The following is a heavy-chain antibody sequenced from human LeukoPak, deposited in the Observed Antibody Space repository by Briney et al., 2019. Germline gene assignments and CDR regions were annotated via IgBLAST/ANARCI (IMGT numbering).Heavy chain of an antibody. CDR1: GFTDSSHA. CDR2: ISGRGGNT. CDR3: AKVTSWSFT. D-gene: IGHD2-2*01. V-gene: IGHV3-23*01. Sequence: GGSLRLSCAAAGFTDSSHAMSWARQPPGKGLGWVSVISGRGGNTYYADSVKGRFTISRDNSKDTLFPQMNRLRAEDTAVYYCAKVTSWSFTWGQGTLVTVSS. J-gene: IGHJ5*02.